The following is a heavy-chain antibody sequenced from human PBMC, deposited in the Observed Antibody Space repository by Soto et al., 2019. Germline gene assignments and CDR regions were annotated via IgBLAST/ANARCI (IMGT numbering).Heavy chain of an antibody. CDR1: GGSVTNSSYY. V-gene: IGHV4-39*01. Sequence: SETLSLTCTVSGGSVTNSSYYWGWIRQSPGKGLEWIGSVYYRGRSYSKSSVKSRVTISVDTSKNRFSLSLNSVTASDTAVYFCVSQRTTVPTQAYFDYWGPGALVAVSS. CDR3: VSQRTTVPTQAYFDY. D-gene: IGHD4-17*01. J-gene: IGHJ4*02. CDR2: VYYRGRS.